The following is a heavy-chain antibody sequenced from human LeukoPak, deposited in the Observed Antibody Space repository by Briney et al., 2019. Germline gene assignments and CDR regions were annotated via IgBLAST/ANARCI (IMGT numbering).Heavy chain of an antibody. D-gene: IGHD6-13*01. V-gene: IGHV3-20*01. Sequence: PGGSLRLSCAASGFTFSYYAMSWVRQAPGKGLEWVSGINWNGGSTGYADSVKGRFTISRDNAKNSLYLQMNSLRAEDTALYHCATGYSSSAHRFDPWGQGTLATVSS. CDR2: INWNGGST. CDR3: ATGYSSSAHRFDP. J-gene: IGHJ5*02. CDR1: GFTFSYYA.